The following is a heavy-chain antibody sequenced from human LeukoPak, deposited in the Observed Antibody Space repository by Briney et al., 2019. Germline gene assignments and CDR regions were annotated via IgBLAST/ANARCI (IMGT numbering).Heavy chain of an antibody. J-gene: IGHJ3*02. CDR2: ISSSSSYI. Sequence: WGALRLFFAGSWIPFSSYSMDLVRQASGEGVEWVSSISSSSSYIYYAASVKGRFTISRDNAKNSLYLQMNSLRAEDTAVYYCVRERGSWDAFDIWGQGTMVTVSS. D-gene: IGHD1-26*01. CDR1: WIPFSSYS. CDR3: VRERGSWDAFDI. V-gene: IGHV3-21*01.